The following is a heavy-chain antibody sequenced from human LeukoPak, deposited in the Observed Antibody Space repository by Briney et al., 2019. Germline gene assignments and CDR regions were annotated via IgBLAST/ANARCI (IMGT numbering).Heavy chain of an antibody. CDR3: ATPGGYFDWLSAYFDN. Sequence: GGTLRLSCAASGFTFSRYGMSWVRQAPGKGLEWVSAISGSGGSTYYADSVKGRFTISRDNSKNTLYLRLNTLRAEDTAVYYCATPGGYFDWLSAYFDNWGQGTLVTVSS. V-gene: IGHV3-23*01. J-gene: IGHJ4*02. CDR1: GFTFSRYG. D-gene: IGHD3-9*01. CDR2: ISGSGGST.